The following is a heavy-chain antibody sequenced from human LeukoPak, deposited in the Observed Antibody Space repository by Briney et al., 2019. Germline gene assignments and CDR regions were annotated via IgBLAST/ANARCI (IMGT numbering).Heavy chain of an antibody. CDR1: GFTFSSYA. J-gene: IGHJ4*02. V-gene: IGHV3-30-3*02. CDR2: ISYDGSNK. CDR3: ARQGSL. Sequence: GGSLRLSCAASGFTFSSYAMHWVRQAPGKGLEWVAVISYDGSNKYYADSVKGRFTISRDNSKNTLYLQMNSLRAEDTAVYYCARQGSLWGQGTLVTVSS.